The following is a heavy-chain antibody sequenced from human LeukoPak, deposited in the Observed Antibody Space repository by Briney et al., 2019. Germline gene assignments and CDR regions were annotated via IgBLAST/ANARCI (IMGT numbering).Heavy chain of an antibody. CDR2: IWYDGSNK. Sequence: PGGSLRLSCAASGFTFSSYGMHWVRQAPGKGLEWVAVIWYDGSNKYYADPVKGRFTISRDNSKNTLYLQMNSLRAEDTAVYYCAKEGGCSSSSCYYFDYWGQGTLVTVSS. D-gene: IGHD6-6*01. V-gene: IGHV3-33*06. J-gene: IGHJ4*02. CDR3: AKEGGCSSSSCYYFDY. CDR1: GFTFSSYG.